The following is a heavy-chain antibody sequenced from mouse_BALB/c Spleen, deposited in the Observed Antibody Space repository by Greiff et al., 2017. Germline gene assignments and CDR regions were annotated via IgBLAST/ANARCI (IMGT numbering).Heavy chain of an antibody. CDR1: GFNIKDTY. Sequence: EVKLMESGAELVKPGASVKLSCTASGFNIKDTYMHWVKQRPEQGLEWIGRIDPANGNTKYDPKFQGKATITADTSSNTAYLQLSSLTSEDTAVYYCASPGTGGAMDYWGKGTSVTVSS. CDR3: ASPGTGGAMDY. J-gene: IGHJ4*01. V-gene: IGHV14-3*02. CDR2: IDPANGNT.